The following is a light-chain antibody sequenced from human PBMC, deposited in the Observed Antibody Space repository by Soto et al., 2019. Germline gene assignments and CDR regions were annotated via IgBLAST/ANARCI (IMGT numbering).Light chain of an antibody. CDR1: QTISSW. Sequence: DIPMTQTPSTLSGSVGDRVTITCRASQTISSWLAWCQQQPGKAPKLLIYQASTLKSGVPARFSGSGAGTEFTRTICSLQPEDFATYDCQHYNSYAEAVGRGPKVELK. CDR3: QHYNSYAEA. CDR2: QAS. V-gene: IGKV1-5*03. J-gene: IGKJ1*01.